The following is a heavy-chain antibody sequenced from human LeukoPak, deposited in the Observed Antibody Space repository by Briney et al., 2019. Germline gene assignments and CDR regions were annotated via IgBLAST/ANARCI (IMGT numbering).Heavy chain of an antibody. D-gene: IGHD6-19*01. CDR2: VGTAGDT. J-gene: IGHJ3*01. CDR3: VREGSGSHSDAFDL. Sequence: GGSLRLSCAASGVSFSTYDMHWVRQRPGKGLEWVAIVGTAGDTYYPGSVKGRFTISRDNVRRSLYLEMSNLTAGDTAIYFCVREGSGSHSDAFDLWGQGAVVTVSS. V-gene: IGHV3-13*01. CDR1: GVSFSTYD.